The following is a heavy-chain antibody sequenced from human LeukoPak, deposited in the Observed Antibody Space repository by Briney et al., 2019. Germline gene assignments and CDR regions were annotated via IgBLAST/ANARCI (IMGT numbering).Heavy chain of an antibody. D-gene: IGHD2-2*01. Sequence: GGSLRLSCAASGFTFSSYGMHWVRQAPGKGLEWVAVISYDGSNKYYADSVKGRFTISRDNSKNTLYLQMNSLRAEDTAVYYCAKAYCSSTSCPPVDYWGQGTLVTVSS. J-gene: IGHJ4*02. V-gene: IGHV3-30*18. CDR3: AKAYCSSTSCPPVDY. CDR2: ISYDGSNK. CDR1: GFTFSSYG.